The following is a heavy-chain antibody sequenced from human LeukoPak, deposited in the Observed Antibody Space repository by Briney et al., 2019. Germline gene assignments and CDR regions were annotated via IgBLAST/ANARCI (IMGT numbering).Heavy chain of an antibody. D-gene: IGHD2-2*01. Sequence: SQTLSLTCTVSGGSISSANYYWSWIRQPAGKGLEWIGRIYTSGSTNYNPSLKSRVTISVEKSKNQFSLKLSSVTAADTAVYYCASSRCSSTSCYAGIRAFDIWGQGTMVTVSS. CDR3: ASSRCSSTSCYAGIRAFDI. CDR2: IYTSGST. V-gene: IGHV4-61*02. J-gene: IGHJ3*02. CDR1: GGSISSANYY.